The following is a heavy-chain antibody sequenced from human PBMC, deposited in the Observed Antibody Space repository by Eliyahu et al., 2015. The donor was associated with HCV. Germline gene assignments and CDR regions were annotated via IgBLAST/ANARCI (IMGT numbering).Heavy chain of an antibody. Sequence: QVQLQQSGPGLVKPSQTXXLTCXISGXSVSSNXAAWNWXRQSPSRGLEWLGRTYYXSKWYNDYAVSVKGRITINPDTSKNQFSLQVNSVTPEDTAVYYCARDQSPGDRLRDYYYGMDVWGQGTTVTVS. CDR3: ARDQSPGDRLRDYYYGMDV. CDR2: TYYXSKWYN. V-gene: IGHV6-1*01. J-gene: IGHJ6*02. CDR1: GXSVSSNXAA. D-gene: IGHD4-17*01.